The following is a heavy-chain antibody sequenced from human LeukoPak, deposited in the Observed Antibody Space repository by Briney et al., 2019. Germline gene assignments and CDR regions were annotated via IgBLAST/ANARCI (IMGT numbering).Heavy chain of an antibody. CDR3: ARNFGGHYCYGMDV. CDR2: IYYSGTT. V-gene: IGHV4-39*02. CDR1: GGSISSSSYY. Sequence: SETLSLTCTVSGGSISSSSYYWGWIRQPPGKGLVWLGSIYYSGTTYYSPSLKSRATISVNTSKNHFSLKLSSVTAADTAVYYCARNFGGHYCYGMDVWGQGTTVSVSS. J-gene: IGHJ6*02. D-gene: IGHD3-10*01.